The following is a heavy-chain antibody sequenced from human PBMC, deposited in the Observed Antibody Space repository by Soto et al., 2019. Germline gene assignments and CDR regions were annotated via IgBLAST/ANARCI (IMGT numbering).Heavy chain of an antibody. V-gene: IGHV1-18*01. CDR3: ASSIAARRVYYYGMDV. J-gene: IGHJ6*02. CDR1: GYTFTSYG. D-gene: IGHD6-6*01. CDR2: ISAYNGNT. Sequence: ASVKVSCKASGYTFTSYGISWVRQAPGQGLEWMGWISAYNGNTNYAQKLQGRVTMTTDTSTSTAYMELRSLRSDDTAVYYCASSIAARRVYYYGMDVWGQWTTVTVSS.